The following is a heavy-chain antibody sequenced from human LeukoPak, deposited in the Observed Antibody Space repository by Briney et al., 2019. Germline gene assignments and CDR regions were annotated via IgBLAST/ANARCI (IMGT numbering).Heavy chain of an antibody. CDR1: GGTFSSYA. J-gene: IGHJ3*02. D-gene: IGHD1-26*01. Sequence: GASVKVSCKASGGTFSSYAISWVRQAPGQGLEWMGGIIPIFGTANYAQKFQGRVTITTDESTSTAYMELSSLRSEDTAVYYCARDSSGSYQGGAFDIWGQGSMVTVSS. V-gene: IGHV1-69*05. CDR3: ARDSSGSYQGGAFDI. CDR2: IIPIFGTA.